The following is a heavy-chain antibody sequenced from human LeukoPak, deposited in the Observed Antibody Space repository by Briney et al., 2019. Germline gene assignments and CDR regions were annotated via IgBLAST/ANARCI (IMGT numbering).Heavy chain of an antibody. Sequence: PSETLSLTCTVSSLSITTNYYWGWIRQPPGKGLECIGVIYHSGSTYYSSSLRDRVAISVDTSRNQFSLKLYSVTAADTAVYYCARHLMDDNGSGKWFDPWGPGTLVTVSS. V-gene: IGHV4-38-2*02. J-gene: IGHJ5*02. D-gene: IGHD3-10*01. CDR2: IYHSGST. CDR1: SLSITTNYY. CDR3: ARHLMDDNGSGKWFDP.